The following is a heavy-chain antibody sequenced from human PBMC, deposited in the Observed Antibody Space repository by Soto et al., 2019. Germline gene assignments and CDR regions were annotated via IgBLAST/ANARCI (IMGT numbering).Heavy chain of an antibody. Sequence: SETLSLTCTVSGVSISSGDYYWSWIRQTPGKGLEWIGYIYYSESTYYNPSLKSRVTISGDTSKNQFSLKLTSVTAADTAVYYCARFDLYYYYYGMDVWGQGTTVTVSS. D-gene: IGHD3-9*01. CDR1: GVSISSGDYY. J-gene: IGHJ6*02. CDR2: IYYSEST. V-gene: IGHV4-30-4*01. CDR3: ARFDLYYYYYGMDV.